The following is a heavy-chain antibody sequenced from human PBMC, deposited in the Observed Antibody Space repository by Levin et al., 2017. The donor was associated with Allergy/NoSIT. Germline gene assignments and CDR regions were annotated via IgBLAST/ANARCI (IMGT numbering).Heavy chain of an antibody. CDR1: KFTFSSYV. CDR2: ISYDGSNK. CDR3: ARGGSSWYSGAFDI. D-gene: IGHD2-15*01. J-gene: IGHJ3*02. V-gene: IGHV3-30-3*01. Sequence: PGESLKISFAASKFTFSSYVMHWVRQAPGKGLEWVAVISYDGSNKYYADSVKGRFTISRDNSKNTLYLQMNSLRAEDTAVYYCARGGSSWYSGAFDIWGQGTMVTVSS.